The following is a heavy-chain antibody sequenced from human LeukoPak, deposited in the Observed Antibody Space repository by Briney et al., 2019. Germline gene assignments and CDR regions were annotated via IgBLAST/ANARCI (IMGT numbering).Heavy chain of an antibody. CDR3: ARVLSLYWYFDL. Sequence: SETLSLTCAVSGGSISSGGYSWSWIRQPPGKGLEWIGYIYHSGSTYYNPSLKSRVTISVDRSKNQFSLKLSSVTAADTAVYYCARVLSLYWYFDLWGRGTLVTVSS. CDR1: GGSISSGGYS. V-gene: IGHV4-30-2*01. CDR2: IYHSGST. J-gene: IGHJ2*01.